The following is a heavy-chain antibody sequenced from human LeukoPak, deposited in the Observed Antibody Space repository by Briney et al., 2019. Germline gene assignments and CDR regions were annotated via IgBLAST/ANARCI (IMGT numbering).Heavy chain of an antibody. CDR2: INHSGST. Sequence: PETLSLTCAVYGGSFSGYYWSWIRQPPGKGLEWIGEINHSGSTNYNPSLKSRVTISVDTSKNQFSLKLSSVTAADTAVYYCARTHYYMDVWGKGTTVTVSS. CDR1: GGSFSGYY. J-gene: IGHJ6*03. V-gene: IGHV4-34*01. CDR3: ARTHYYMDV.